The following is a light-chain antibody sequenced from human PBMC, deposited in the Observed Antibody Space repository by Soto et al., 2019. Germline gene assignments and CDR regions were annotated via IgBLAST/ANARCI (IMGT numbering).Light chain of an antibody. CDR3: KQNYAWVT. CDR2: DAS. Sequence: EIVMTQSPATLSVSPGETATLSCRASQSVSNNLVWYQQKPGQAPRLLIYDASTRATGIPARFSGSGSGTEFTLIISSLQSEDFAVYYCKQNYAWVTFGGGTKVEI. J-gene: IGKJ4*01. CDR1: QSVSNN. V-gene: IGKV3-15*01.